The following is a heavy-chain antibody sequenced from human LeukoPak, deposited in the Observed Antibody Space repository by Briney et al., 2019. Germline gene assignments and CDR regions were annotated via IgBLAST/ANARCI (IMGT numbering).Heavy chain of an antibody. J-gene: IGHJ3*02. CDR2: IYPGDSDA. CDR3: ARQGRIVVVTTTHDAFDI. CDR1: GYSFSTYW. D-gene: IGHD2-21*02. V-gene: IGHV5-51*01. Sequence: GESQKISCTGFGYSFSTYWIGWVRQMPGKGLEWMGIIYPGDSDARYSPSLQGQVTISVDKSISTAYLQWSSLKASDTAMYYCARQGRIVVVTTTHDAFDIWGQGTMVTVSS.